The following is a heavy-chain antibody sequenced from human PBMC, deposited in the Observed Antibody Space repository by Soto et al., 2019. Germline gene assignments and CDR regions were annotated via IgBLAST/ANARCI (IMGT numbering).Heavy chain of an antibody. Sequence: SVKVSCTASGGTFSSYAISWVRQAPGQGLEWMGGIIPIFGTANYAQKFQGRVTITADESTSTAYMELSSLRSEDTAVYYCARDRYYDFWSGYHDPNYNYGMDVWAQGTTVTVSS. CDR2: IIPIFGTA. J-gene: IGHJ6*02. D-gene: IGHD3-3*01. CDR1: GGTFSSYA. V-gene: IGHV1-69*13. CDR3: ARDRYYDFWSGYHDPNYNYGMDV.